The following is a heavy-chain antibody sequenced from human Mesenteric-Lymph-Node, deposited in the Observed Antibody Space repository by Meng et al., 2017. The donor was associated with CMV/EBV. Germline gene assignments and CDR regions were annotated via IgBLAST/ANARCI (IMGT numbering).Heavy chain of an antibody. CDR1: GFTFSSYG. D-gene: IGHD2-2*01. V-gene: IGHV3-7*01. CDR3: ARDSTSLVVRARGFDH. J-gene: IGHJ4*02. Sequence: GESLKISCAASGFTFSSYGMHWVRQAPGKGLEWVANIKQDGSEKYYVDSVKGRFTLSRDNAKNSLYLQMNSLRAEDTAVYYCARDSTSLVVRARGFDHWGRGTLVTVSS. CDR2: IKQDGSEK.